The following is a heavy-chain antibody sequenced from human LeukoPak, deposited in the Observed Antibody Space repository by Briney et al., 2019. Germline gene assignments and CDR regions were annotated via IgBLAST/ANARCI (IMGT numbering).Heavy chain of an antibody. V-gene: IGHV4-34*01. Sequence: SSETLSLTCAVYGGSFSGYYWGWIRQPPGKGLEWIGEINHSGSTNYNPSLKSRVTISVDTSKNQFSLKLSSVTAADTAVYYCAGRYSGYDSPESYYDSSGYQIPFDYWGQGTLVAVSS. J-gene: IGHJ4*02. CDR1: GGSFSGYY. D-gene: IGHD3-22*01. CDR2: INHSGST. CDR3: AGRYSGYDSPESYYDSSGYQIPFDY.